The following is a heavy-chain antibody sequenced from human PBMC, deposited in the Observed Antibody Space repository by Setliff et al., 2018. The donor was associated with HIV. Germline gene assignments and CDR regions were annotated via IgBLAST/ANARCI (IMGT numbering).Heavy chain of an antibody. D-gene: IGHD2-15*01. V-gene: IGHV4-39*07. CDR1: NGSISSSSYF. CDR2: IFYSGST. J-gene: IGHJ1*01. Sequence: PSETLSLTCTVSNGSISSSSYFWGWIRQPPGKGLEWIGNIFYSGSTYYNPSLKSRVLISVDTSKNQFSLKLTSVTAADTAVYFCARDPYCSGDGCFRYYQHWGRGTLVTVSS. CDR3: ARDPYCSGDGCFRYYQH.